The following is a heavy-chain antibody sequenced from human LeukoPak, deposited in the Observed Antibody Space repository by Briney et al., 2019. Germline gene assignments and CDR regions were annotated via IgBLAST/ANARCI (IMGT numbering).Heavy chain of an antibody. J-gene: IGHJ4*02. CDR2: VWSEGNNK. Sequence: TAGCLRLSCVASGFTFNTYSLHWVRQAPGKGLEWVAIVWSEGNNKFYGDSMKGRFTISRDNSENTLHLQMNSLRAEDTAMYYCAKDQGGGNYRVYFENWGQGTLVTVSP. V-gene: IGHV3-33*06. D-gene: IGHD1-26*01. CDR3: AKDQGGGNYRVYFEN. CDR1: GFTFNTYS.